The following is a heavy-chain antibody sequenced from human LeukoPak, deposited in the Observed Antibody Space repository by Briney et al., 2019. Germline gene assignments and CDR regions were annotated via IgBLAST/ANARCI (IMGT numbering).Heavy chain of an antibody. V-gene: IGHV3-30-3*01. CDR3: ARGSGTSHADY. CDR1: GFTLSRYT. CDR2: ISFDGTNK. Sequence: GGSLRHSCAASGFTLSRYTLHWVRQAPGKGLEWVAVISFDGTNKYYANSVKGRFTISRDNSRNTLSLQMDSLRAEDTAVYYCARGSGTSHADYWGQGTLVTVSS. D-gene: IGHD1-1*01. J-gene: IGHJ4*02.